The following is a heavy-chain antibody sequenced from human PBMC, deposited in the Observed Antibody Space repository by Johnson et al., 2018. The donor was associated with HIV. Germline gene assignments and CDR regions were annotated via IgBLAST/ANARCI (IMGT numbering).Heavy chain of an antibody. CDR3: ARAGYYYDSSGIFIPQDAFDI. CDR2: ISYDGSNK. D-gene: IGHD3-22*01. V-gene: IGHV3-30*19. CDR1: GFTFSSYG. Sequence: QVQLVESGGGLVKPGGSLRLSCAASGFTFSSYGMHWVRQAPGKGLEWVAVISYDGSNKYYADSVKGRFTISRDNSKNTLYLQMNSLRAEDTAVYYCARAGYYYDSSGIFIPQDAFDIWGQGTMVTVSS. J-gene: IGHJ3*02.